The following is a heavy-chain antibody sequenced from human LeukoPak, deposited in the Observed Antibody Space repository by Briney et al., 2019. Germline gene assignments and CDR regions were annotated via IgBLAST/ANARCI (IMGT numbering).Heavy chain of an antibody. V-gene: IGHV1-46*01. CDR2: INPSGGST. D-gene: IGHD6-13*01. Sequence: ASVKVSCKASGYTFTSYYMHWVRQAPGQGLEWMGIINPSGGSTSYAQKFQGRVTMTRDTSTSTVYMELSSLRSEDTAVYYCARQRGAEQQLDAFDIWGQGTMVTVSS. J-gene: IGHJ3*02. CDR1: GYTFTSYY. CDR3: ARQRGAEQQLDAFDI.